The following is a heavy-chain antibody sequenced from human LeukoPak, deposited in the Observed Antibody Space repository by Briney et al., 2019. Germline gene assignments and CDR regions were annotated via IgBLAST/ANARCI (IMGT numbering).Heavy chain of an antibody. J-gene: IGHJ4*02. CDR3: ARALRGVWSGYPYHFDY. V-gene: IGHV4-30-4*08. Sequence: SETLSLTCTVSGGSISSGDYYWSWIRQPPGKGLEWIRYIYYSGSTYYNPSLKSRVTISLDTSKNQFSLKLSSVTAADTAVYYCARALRGVWSGYPYHFDYWGQGTLVTVSS. CDR1: GGSISSGDYY. D-gene: IGHD3-3*01. CDR2: IYYSGST.